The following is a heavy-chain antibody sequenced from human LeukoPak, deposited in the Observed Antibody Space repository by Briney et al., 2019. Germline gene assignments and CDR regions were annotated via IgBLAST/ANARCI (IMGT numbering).Heavy chain of an antibody. CDR2: ITGGRST. CDR1: GFTFSIYA. D-gene: IGHD6-19*01. CDR3: AKGKTVAGTGGHNFDY. V-gene: IGHV3-23*01. J-gene: IGHJ4*02. Sequence: GGSLRLSCAVSGFTFSIYAMSWVRQAPGKGLEWVSGITGGRSTYYADSVKGRFTISRDNSKDTLYLQMNSLGAEDTALYYCAKGKTVAGTGGHNFDYWGQGTLVTVSS.